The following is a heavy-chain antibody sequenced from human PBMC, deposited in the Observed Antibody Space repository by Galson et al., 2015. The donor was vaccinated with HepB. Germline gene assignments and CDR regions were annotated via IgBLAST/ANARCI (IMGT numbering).Heavy chain of an antibody. CDR3: ARIAAGDSFDY. D-gene: IGHD6-13*01. CDR1: GFTFSDYY. Sequence: SLRLSCAASGFTFSDYYMSWIRQAPGKGLEWVSSISSSSSYIYYADSVKGRFTISRDNAKNSLYLQMNSLRAEDTAVYYCARIAAGDSFDYWGQGTLVTVSS. J-gene: IGHJ4*02. CDR2: ISSSSSYI. V-gene: IGHV3-11*06.